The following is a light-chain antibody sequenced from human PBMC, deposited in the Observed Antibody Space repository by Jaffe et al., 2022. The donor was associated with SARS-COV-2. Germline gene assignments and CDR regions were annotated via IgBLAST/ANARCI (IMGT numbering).Light chain of an antibody. V-gene: IGLV1-51*01. J-gene: IGLJ1*01. CDR1: NSNIGNNY. CDR3: AAWDSSLSAYV. CDR2: DNN. Sequence: QSALTQPPSVSAAPGQMVTISCSGSNSNIGNNYVSWYQQLPGTAPKLLIYDNNKRPSGIPDRFSGSRSGSSASLGVTGLRAGDEAEYYCAAWDSSLSAYVFGTGTKVTVL.